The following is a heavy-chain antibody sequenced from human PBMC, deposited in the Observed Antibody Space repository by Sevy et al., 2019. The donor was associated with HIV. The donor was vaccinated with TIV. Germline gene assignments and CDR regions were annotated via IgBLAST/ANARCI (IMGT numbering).Heavy chain of an antibody. V-gene: IGHV3-30-3*01. CDR2: ISYYGSNK. D-gene: IGHD6-19*01. J-gene: IGHJ4*02. Sequence: GGSLRLSCAASGFTFSSYAMHWVRQAPGKGLEWVAVISYYGSNKYYADSVKGRFTISRDNSKNTLYLQMNSLRAEDTAVYYCARAASAIAVFDYWGQGTLVTVSS. CDR1: GFTFSSYA. CDR3: ARAASAIAVFDY.